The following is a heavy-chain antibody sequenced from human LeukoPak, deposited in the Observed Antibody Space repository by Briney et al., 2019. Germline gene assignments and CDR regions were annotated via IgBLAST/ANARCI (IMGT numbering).Heavy chain of an antibody. V-gene: IGHV3-23*01. CDR1: GFTFSSYA. CDR2: ISGSGGST. Sequence: GGSLRLSCAASGFTFSSYAMSWVRQAPGKGLEWVSAISGSGGSTYYADPVKGRFTISRDNSKNTLYLQMNSLRAEDTAVYYCAKGPYCGGDCYSGPMDYWGQGTLVTVSS. CDR3: AKGPYCGGDCYSGPMDY. J-gene: IGHJ4*02. D-gene: IGHD2-21*02.